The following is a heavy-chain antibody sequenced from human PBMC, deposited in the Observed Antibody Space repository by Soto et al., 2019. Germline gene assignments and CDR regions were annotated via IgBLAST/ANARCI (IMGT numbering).Heavy chain of an antibody. CDR1: GFTVSSNY. V-gene: IGHV3-53*01. Sequence: GGSLRLSCIASGFTVSSNYMTWVRQAPGKGLERVSVIYSGGSTYYADSVRGRFTISRDNSKNTLYLQMNSLRAEDTAVYYCATLRATYYQDVWGLGTTVTVSS. D-gene: IGHD3-22*01. J-gene: IGHJ6*02. CDR3: ATLRATYYQDV. CDR2: IYSGGST.